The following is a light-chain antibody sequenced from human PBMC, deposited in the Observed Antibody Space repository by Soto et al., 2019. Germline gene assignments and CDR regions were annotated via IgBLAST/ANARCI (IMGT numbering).Light chain of an antibody. V-gene: IGLV8-61*01. CDR1: SGSVSTSYS. J-gene: IGLJ2*01. Sequence: QTVVTQEPSFSVSPGGTVTLTCGLSSGSVSTSYSPSWYQQTPGQAPRTLIYSTNTRSSGVPDRSSGSILGNKAALTITGAQADDESDYYCVLYMGSGSVVFGGGTKLTVL. CDR3: VLYMGSGSVV. CDR2: STN.